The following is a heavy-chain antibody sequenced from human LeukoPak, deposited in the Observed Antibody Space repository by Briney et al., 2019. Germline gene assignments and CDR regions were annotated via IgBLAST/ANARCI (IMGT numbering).Heavy chain of an antibody. CDR1: GLTFSNYA. CDR3: AKITKATTPNY. J-gene: IGHJ4*02. CDR2: ITDSGRKT. D-gene: IGHD4-17*01. V-gene: IGHV3-23*01. Sequence: GGSLRLSCAASGLTFSNYAMNWVRQASGKGLEWVSGITDSGRKTYYADYVKGRFSISRDNSKNTVYLQLSDLRAEDTAVYYCAKITKATTPNYWGQGTLVTVSS.